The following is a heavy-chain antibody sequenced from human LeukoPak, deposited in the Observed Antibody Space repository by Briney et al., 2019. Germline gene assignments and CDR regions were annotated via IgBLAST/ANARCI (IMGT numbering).Heavy chain of an antibody. Sequence: SETLSLTCTVSGGSISSYYWSWIRQPPGKGLEWIGYIYYSGSTNYNPSLKSRVTISVDTSKNQFSLKLSSVTAADTAVYYCASGDFRVGYYYMDVWGKGTTVTISS. CDR3: ASGDFRVGYYYMDV. V-gene: IGHV4-59*01. J-gene: IGHJ6*03. CDR1: GGSISSYY. D-gene: IGHD3-3*01. CDR2: IYYSGST.